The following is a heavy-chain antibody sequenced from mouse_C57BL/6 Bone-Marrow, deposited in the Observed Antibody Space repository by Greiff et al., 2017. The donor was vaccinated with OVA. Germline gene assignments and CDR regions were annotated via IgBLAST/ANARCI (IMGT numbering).Heavy chain of an antibody. Sequence: VQLQQPGAELVKPGASVKLSCKASGYTFTSYWMQWVKQRPGQGLEWIGEIDPSDSYTNYNQKFKGKATLTVATSSSTAYMQLSSLTSEDSAVYYCARGGLGRYYAMDYWGQGTSVTVSS. D-gene: IGHD4-1*01. V-gene: IGHV1-50*01. CDR3: ARGGLGRYYAMDY. CDR2: IDPSDSYT. CDR1: GYTFTSYW. J-gene: IGHJ4*01.